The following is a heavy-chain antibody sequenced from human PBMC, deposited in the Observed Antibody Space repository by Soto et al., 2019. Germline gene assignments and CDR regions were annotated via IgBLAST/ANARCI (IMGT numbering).Heavy chain of an antibody. J-gene: IGHJ3*02. V-gene: IGHV4-39*01. Sequence: QLQLQESGPGLVKPSETLSLTCTVSGGSISSSSYYWGWIRQPPGKGLEWIGSIYYSGSTYYNPSLKSRVTISVDTSKNQFSLKLSSVTAADTAVYYCARHRANPGGYQLLSAAFDIWGQGTMVTVSS. CDR3: ARHRANPGGYQLLSAAFDI. D-gene: IGHD2-2*01. CDR2: IYYSGST. CDR1: GGSISSSSYY.